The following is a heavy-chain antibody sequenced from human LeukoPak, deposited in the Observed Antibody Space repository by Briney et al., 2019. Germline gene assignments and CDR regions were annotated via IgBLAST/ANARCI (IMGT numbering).Heavy chain of an antibody. CDR1: GFTFSSYE. V-gene: IGHV3-48*03. J-gene: IGHJ5*02. CDR3: ARGDKQLVFNRNKGGFDP. CDR2: ISSSGSTI. Sequence: GGSLRLSCAASGFTFSSYEMNWVRQAPGKGLEWVSYISSSGSTIYYADSVKGRFTISRDNAKNSLYLQMNSLRTEDTAVYYCARGDKQLVFNRNKGGFDPWGQGTLVTVSS. D-gene: IGHD6-13*01.